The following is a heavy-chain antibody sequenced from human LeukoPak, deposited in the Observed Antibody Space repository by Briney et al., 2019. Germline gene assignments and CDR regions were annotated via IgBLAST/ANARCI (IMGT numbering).Heavy chain of an antibody. CDR2: IAYDGSNK. CDR1: GFTFNTYA. D-gene: IGHD5-12*01. V-gene: IGHV3-30-3*01. Sequence: GGSLRLSCAASGFTFNTYAMHWVRQAPGKGLEWVAVIAYDGSNKFYADSVRGRFTISRDNSKNTLYLQMNSLRAEDTAVYYCAKDYIVAGYWGQGTLVTVSS. J-gene: IGHJ4*02. CDR3: AKDYIVAGY.